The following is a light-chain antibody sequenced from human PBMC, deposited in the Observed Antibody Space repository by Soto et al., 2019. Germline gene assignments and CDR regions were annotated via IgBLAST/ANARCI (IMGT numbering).Light chain of an antibody. J-gene: IGKJ1*01. V-gene: IGKV1-5*01. CDR3: HQYNGSPM. CDR1: QSISRW. CDR2: DAS. Sequence: DIQMTQAPSTLSASVGDRVTITCRASQSISRWLAWYQQKPGRAPNLLIYDASTLQSGVPSRFSGSGSGTGFTLTITNLQPDDFATYYCHQYNGSPMFGQGTKVDLK.